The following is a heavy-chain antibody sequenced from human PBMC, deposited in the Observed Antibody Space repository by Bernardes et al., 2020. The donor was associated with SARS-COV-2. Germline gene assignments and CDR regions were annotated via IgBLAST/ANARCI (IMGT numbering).Heavy chain of an antibody. CDR2: LSDNSRYI. Sequence: GGTLHLSCGAYGFAFRTSTMNWVRQAPGPGLAWVSSLSDNSRYIYYADSVRDRFTISRDNDVNSVFLQMNSLRDEDTALYYCVRDYERGASAGVIWGQGTLVTVSS. D-gene: IGHD2-8*01. J-gene: IGHJ4*02. CDR1: GFAFRTST. CDR3: VRDYERGASAGVI. V-gene: IGHV3-21*01.